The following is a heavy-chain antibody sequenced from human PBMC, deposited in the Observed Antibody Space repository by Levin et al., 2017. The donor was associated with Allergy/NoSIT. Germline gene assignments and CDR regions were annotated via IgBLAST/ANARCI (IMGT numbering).Heavy chain of an antibody. D-gene: IGHD4-17*01. CDR2: ISSSSSYI. Sequence: GGSLRLSCAASGFTFSSYSMNWVRQAPGKGLEWVSSISSSSSYIYYADSVKGRFTISRDNAKNSLYLQMNSLRAEDTAVYYCARDNVGDYAREDDAFDIWGQGTMVTVSS. V-gene: IGHV3-21*01. CDR1: GFTFSSYS. J-gene: IGHJ3*02. CDR3: ARDNVGDYAREDDAFDI.